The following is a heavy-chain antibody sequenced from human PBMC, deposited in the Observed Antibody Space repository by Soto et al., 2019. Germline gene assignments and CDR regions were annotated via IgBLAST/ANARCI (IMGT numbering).Heavy chain of an antibody. CDR2: IYYSGST. D-gene: IGHD7-27*01. CDR1: GGSISSSSYY. Sequence: SETLSLTCTVSGGSISSSSYYWGWIRQPPGKGLEWIGSIYYSGSTYYNPSLKSRVTISVDTSKNQFSLKLSSVTAADTAVYYCAIQELGSKGYWGQGTLVTVSS. J-gene: IGHJ4*02. V-gene: IGHV4-39*01. CDR3: AIQELGSKGY.